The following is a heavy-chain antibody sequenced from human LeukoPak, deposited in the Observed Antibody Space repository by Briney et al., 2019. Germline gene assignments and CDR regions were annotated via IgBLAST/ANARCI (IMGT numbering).Heavy chain of an antibody. CDR3: ATTGPSYDA. Sequence: GGSLRLSCSASVFPFSSYWMRWVRQAPGKGLEWVANIKHDGRESHHVDAVRGRFTISRDNAKIYLYIPMNSPIDEETAVYKCATTGPSYDAWGQGTLVTVSS. CDR2: IKHDGRES. CDR1: VFPFSSYW. J-gene: IGHJ5*02. D-gene: IGHD3-9*01. V-gene: IGHV3-7*01.